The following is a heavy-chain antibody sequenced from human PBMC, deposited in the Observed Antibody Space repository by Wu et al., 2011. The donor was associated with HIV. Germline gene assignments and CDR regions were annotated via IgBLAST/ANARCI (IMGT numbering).Heavy chain of an antibody. CDR2: LIPMFGIK. D-gene: IGHD6-19*01. CDR1: GDTFNNYA. CDR3: TREIAVAGTRQEYDY. V-gene: IGHV1-69*05. Sequence: QVQLVQSGAEVQKPGSSWKVSCKASGDTFNNYAVNWVRQAPGQGLEWMGGLIPMFGIKNYGQKFQGRVTMTTDTSTSTAYMELRSLRSDDTAVYYCTREIAVAGTRQEYDYWGQGTLVTVSS. J-gene: IGHJ4*02.